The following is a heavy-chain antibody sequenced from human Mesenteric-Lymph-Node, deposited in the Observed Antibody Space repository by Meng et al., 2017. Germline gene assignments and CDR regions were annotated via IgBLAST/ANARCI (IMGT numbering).Heavy chain of an antibody. CDR3: ARQIYDSSGYYYGPFDY. J-gene: IGHJ4*02. CDR2: IHSSGNP. D-gene: IGHD3-22*01. V-gene: IGHV4-31*03. Sequence: EHVQSSVAGLSTPQQPRFLTCSVPARSVSSGGYYWTWILQDPVQGPEWIGFIHSSGNPNHTPPLKSRVTISVDTSKNQFSLMLSSVTAADTADYYCARQIYDSSGYYYGPFDYWGQGTLVTVSS. CDR1: ARSVSSGGYY.